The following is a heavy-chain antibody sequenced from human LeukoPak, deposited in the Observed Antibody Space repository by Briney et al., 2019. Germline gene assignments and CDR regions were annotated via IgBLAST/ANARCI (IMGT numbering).Heavy chain of an antibody. CDR3: TRDVPRSSGYPDN. J-gene: IGHJ4*02. V-gene: IGHV4-59*12. CDR1: GGSISSYY. D-gene: IGHD3-22*01. Sequence: SETLSLTCTVSGGSISSYYWSWIRQPPGKGLEWIGYIYYSGSTNYSPSLKSRVTISVDTSKNQFSLTVSSVTAADTAVYYCTRDVPRSSGYPDNWGQGTLVTVSS. CDR2: IYYSGST.